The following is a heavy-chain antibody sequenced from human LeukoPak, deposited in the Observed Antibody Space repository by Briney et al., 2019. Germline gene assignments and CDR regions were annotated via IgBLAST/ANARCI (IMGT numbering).Heavy chain of an antibody. V-gene: IGHV3-48*04. Sequence: PGGSLRLSCAASGFTFSSYSMNWVRQAPGKGLEWVSYISSSSSTIYYADSVKGRFTISRDNAKNSLYLQMNSLRAEDTAVYYCAREITMIVLVTHHNWFDPWGQGTLVTVSS. CDR3: AREITMIVLVTHHNWFDP. J-gene: IGHJ5*02. D-gene: IGHD3-22*01. CDR1: GFTFSSYS. CDR2: ISSSSSTI.